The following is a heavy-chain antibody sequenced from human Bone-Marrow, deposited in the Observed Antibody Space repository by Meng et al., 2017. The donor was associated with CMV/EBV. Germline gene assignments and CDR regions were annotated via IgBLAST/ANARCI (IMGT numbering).Heavy chain of an antibody. CDR3: ARDFTVVNPGDY. V-gene: IGHV3-30*04. D-gene: IGHD4-23*01. CDR2: ISYDGSKK. J-gene: IGHJ4*02. CDR1: GFTFRSYA. Sequence: GGSLRLSCAASGFTFRSYAMHWVRQAPGKGLEWVAVISYDGSKKYYADSVRGRFTISRDNSKNTLNLQINSLRPEDSAVYYCARDFTVVNPGDYWGQGTLVTVSS.